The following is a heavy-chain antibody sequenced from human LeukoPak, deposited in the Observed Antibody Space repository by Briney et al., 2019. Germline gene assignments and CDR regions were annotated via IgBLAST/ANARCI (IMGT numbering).Heavy chain of an antibody. Sequence: GGSLRLSCAASGFTFNNYAMNWCREAPGKGLEWVRSISGGGETTYYADSAKGRFTISRDNSQNTLYLQMNGLRAEDTAVYYCARDYADYVGYFFFDYWGQGTLVTVSS. D-gene: IGHD4-17*01. CDR2: ISGGGETT. J-gene: IGHJ4*02. CDR1: GFTFNNYA. V-gene: IGHV3-23*01. CDR3: ARDYADYVGYFFFDY.